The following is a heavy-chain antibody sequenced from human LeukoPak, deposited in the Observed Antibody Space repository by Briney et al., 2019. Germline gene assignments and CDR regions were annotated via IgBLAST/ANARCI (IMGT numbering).Heavy chain of an antibody. Sequence: PSETLSLTCAVYGGSFSGYYWSWIRQPPGKGLEWIGEINHSGSTNYNPSLKSRVTISVDTSKNQFSLKLSSVTAADTAVYYCARQDGSSSYLDYWGQGTLVTVSS. CDR1: GGSFSGYY. V-gene: IGHV4-34*01. J-gene: IGHJ4*02. CDR2: INHSGST. CDR3: ARQDGSSSYLDY. D-gene: IGHD6-6*01.